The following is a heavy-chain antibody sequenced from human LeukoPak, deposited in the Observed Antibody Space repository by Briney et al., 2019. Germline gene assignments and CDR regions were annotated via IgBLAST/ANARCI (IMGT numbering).Heavy chain of an antibody. V-gene: IGHV1-8*01. J-gene: IGHJ4*02. CDR2: MNPNSGNT. CDR1: GYTFTSCD. CDR3: TRGSSGRRDN. Sequence: ASVKVSCTASGYTFTSCDINWVRQATGQGLEWMGWMNPNSGNTGYGQSFQGRITLTRDISIGTAYMELSNLTSEDTAIYYCTRGSSGRRDNWGQGTLVTVSA. D-gene: IGHD6-19*01.